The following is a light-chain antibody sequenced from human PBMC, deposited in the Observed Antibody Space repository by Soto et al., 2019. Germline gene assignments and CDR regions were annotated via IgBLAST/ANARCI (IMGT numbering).Light chain of an antibody. CDR2: DVS. J-gene: IGLJ1*01. V-gene: IGLV2-11*01. Sequence: QSALTQPRSVSGSPGQSVTISCTGTSSDVGGYDYVSWYQQHPGKALQLMIYDVSERPSGVPDRFSGSKSGNTASLTISGLQAEDEADYSCCSYAGSYTYVFGPGTKVTVL. CDR3: CSYAGSYTYV. CDR1: SSDVGGYDY.